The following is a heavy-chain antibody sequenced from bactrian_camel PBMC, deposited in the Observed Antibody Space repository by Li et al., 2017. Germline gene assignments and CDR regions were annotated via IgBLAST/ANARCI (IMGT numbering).Heavy chain of an antibody. Sequence: QVQLVESGGGSVQAGGSLRLSCVLSGAPSSSVCMGWFRQAPGKKREGVDAFATDGSWSYADSVKDRFMISKDNAKNTLYLQMNSLKPEDTAMYYCAADKTELRSLMRAGGRAFPQLLSYWGQGTQVTVS. CDR2: FATDGSW. J-gene: IGHJ4*01. CDR3: AADKTELRSLMRAGGRAFPQLLSY. D-gene: IGHD2*01. V-gene: IGHV3S53*01. CDR1: GAPSSSVC.